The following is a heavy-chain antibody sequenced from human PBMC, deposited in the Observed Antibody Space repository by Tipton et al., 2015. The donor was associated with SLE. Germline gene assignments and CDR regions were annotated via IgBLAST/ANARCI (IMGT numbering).Heavy chain of an antibody. V-gene: IGHV4-59*01. CDR2: LYDTDDT. CDR1: GGSISSYY. D-gene: IGHD6-6*01. Sequence: TLSLTCTVSGGSISSYYWSWIRQPPGKGLEWIGSLYDTDDTTSHPSLRSRVTMSKDTSKNQFSLSLSSVSAADTAVYYCARLGGYSTSSYYFDLWGRGTLVTVSS. J-gene: IGHJ2*01. CDR3: ARLGGYSTSSYYFDL.